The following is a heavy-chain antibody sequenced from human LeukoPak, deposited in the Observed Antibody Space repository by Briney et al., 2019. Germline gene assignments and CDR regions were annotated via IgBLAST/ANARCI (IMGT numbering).Heavy chain of an antibody. V-gene: IGHV1-69*06. Sequence: SVKVSCKASGGTFSSYAISWVRQAPGQGLEWMGGIIPIFGTANYAQKFQGRVTITADKSTSTAYMELSSLRSEDTAVYFCARDPGDCSSTSCDYWGQGTLVTVSS. CDR1: GGTFSSYA. CDR2: IIPIFGTA. J-gene: IGHJ4*02. CDR3: ARDPGDCSSTSCDY. D-gene: IGHD2-2*01.